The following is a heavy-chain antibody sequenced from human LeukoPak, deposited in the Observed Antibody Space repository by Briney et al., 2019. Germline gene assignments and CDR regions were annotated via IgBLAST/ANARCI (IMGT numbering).Heavy chain of an antibody. CDR3: AKNRVVVAATDAFDI. CDR1: GFTFSSYG. J-gene: IGHJ3*02. D-gene: IGHD2-15*01. V-gene: IGHV3-30*18. CDR2: ISYDGSNK. Sequence: GRSLRLSCAASGFTFSSYGMHWVRQAPGKGLEWVAVISYDGSNKYYADSVKGRFTISRDNSKNTLYLQMNSLRAEDTAVYYCAKNRVVVAATDAFDIWGQGTMVTVSS.